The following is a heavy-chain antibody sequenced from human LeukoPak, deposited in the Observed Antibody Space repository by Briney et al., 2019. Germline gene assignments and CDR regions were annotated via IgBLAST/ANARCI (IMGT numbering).Heavy chain of an antibody. CDR2: ISGNGANT. J-gene: IGHJ4*02. Sequence: GGSLRLSCAASGFTFDGYAMHWVRQAPGKGLVWVSLISGNGANTYFGDSVKGRFTISRDNTKNSLYLQMDSLRTEDTAVYYCAKGLRFGEFALYRPIDWWGQGTLVSVS. CDR3: AKGLRFGEFALYRPIDW. V-gene: IGHV3-43*02. D-gene: IGHD3-16*01. CDR1: GFTFDGYA.